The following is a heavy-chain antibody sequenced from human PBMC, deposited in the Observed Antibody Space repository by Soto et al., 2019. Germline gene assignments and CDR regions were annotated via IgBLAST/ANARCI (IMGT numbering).Heavy chain of an antibody. D-gene: IGHD6-13*01. CDR3: ARGPAAAVSRGPPRAGGNWFDP. Sequence: SETLSLTCTVSGGSISSYYWSWIRQPPGKGLEWIGYIYYSGSTNYNPSLKSRVTISVDTSKNQFSLKLSSVTAADTAVYYCARGPAAAVSRGPPRAGGNWFDPWGQGTLVTVSS. V-gene: IGHV4-59*01. CDR2: IYYSGST. CDR1: GGSISSYY. J-gene: IGHJ5*02.